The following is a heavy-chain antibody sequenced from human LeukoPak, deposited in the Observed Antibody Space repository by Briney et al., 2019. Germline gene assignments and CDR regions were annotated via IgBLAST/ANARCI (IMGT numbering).Heavy chain of an antibody. J-gene: IGHJ4*02. Sequence: PSETLSLTCAVYGGSFSGYYWSWIRQAPGKGLEWVSSISSSSSYIYYADSVKGRFTISRDNAKNSLYLQMNSLRAEDTAVYYCARVGDSSGWYLGLGYYFDYWGQGTLVTVSS. V-gene: IGHV3-21*01. D-gene: IGHD6-19*01. CDR1: GGSFSGYY. CDR3: ARVGDSSGWYLGLGYYFDY. CDR2: ISSSSSYI.